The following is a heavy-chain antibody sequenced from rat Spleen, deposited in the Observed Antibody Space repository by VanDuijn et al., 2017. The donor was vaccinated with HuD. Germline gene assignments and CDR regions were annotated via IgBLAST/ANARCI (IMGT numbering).Heavy chain of an antibody. D-gene: IGHD3-6*01. J-gene: IGHJ2*01. CDR2: VSSDGINT. CDR1: GFTFSRYW. Sequence: EVQLVETGGGLVQPGKSLKLSCVASGFTFSRYWMYWVRQAPGKGLEWVSSVSSDGINTYYPDSVKGRFTISRDNAENTLYLQMNSVRSEDTATYYCTRNWDYWGQGVMVTVSS. CDR3: TRNWDY. V-gene: IGHV5-58*01.